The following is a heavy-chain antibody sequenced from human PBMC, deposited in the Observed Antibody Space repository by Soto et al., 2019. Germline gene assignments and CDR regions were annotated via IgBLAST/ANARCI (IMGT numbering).Heavy chain of an antibody. CDR3: ASAMPKADFDI. Sequence: PGGSLRLSCAASGFTFSSYAMHWVRQAPGKGLEWVAVISYDGSNKYYEDSVKGRFTISRDNSKNTLYLQMNSLRAEDTAVYYCASAMPKADFDIWGQGKMVAVSS. V-gene: IGHV3-30-3*01. CDR2: ISYDGSNK. CDR1: GFTFSSYA. J-gene: IGHJ3*02. D-gene: IGHD2-2*01.